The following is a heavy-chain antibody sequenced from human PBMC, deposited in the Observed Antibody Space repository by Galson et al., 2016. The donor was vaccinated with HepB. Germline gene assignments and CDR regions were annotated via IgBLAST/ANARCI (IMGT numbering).Heavy chain of an antibody. CDR2: ISSSGGST. CDR1: GFTFTNYA. D-gene: IGHD3-22*01. CDR3: VKEKVGGIYYYDSSGYMWLWAYFDC. J-gene: IGHJ4*02. V-gene: IGHV3-64D*06. Sequence: SLRLSCAASGFTFTNYAMHWVRQAPGKGLEYVSVISSSGGSTNYADSVKDRFIISRDNSKNTVYLQMASLRVEDTAVYYCVKEKVGGIYYYDSSGYMWLWAYFDCWGQGTLVTVSS.